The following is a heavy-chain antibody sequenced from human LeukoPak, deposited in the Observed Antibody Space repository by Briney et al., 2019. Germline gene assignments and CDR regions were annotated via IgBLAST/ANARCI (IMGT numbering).Heavy chain of an antibody. CDR2: ISSGSSSI. J-gene: IGHJ3*02. CDR1: GFTFSTYS. D-gene: IGHD5-18*01. CDR3: AKDREYSYGLGAFES. V-gene: IGHV3-48*02. Sequence: GGSLRLSCAASGFTFSTYSMNWVRQAPGKGLEWVSYISSGSSSISYADSVKGRFTISRDNAKNSLYLQMNSLRDEDTAAYYCAKDREYSYGLGAFESWGQGTMVTVSS.